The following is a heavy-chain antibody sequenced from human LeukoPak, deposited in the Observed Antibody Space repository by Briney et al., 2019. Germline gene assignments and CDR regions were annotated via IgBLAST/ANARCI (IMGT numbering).Heavy chain of an antibody. CDR2: IYSGGST. D-gene: IGHD3-22*01. V-gene: IGHV3-66*01. CDR1: GFTVSSNY. J-gene: IGHJ4*02. Sequence: GGSLRLSCAASGFTVSSNYMCWVRQAPGKGLEWVSVIYSGGSTYYADSVKGRFTISRDNSKNTLYLQMNSLRAEDTAVYYCARGRYYYDSSGYYPPYYFDYWGQGTLVTVSS. CDR3: ARGRYYYDSSGYYPPYYFDY.